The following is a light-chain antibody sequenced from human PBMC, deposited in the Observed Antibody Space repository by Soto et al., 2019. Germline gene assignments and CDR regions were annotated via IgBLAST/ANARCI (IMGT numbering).Light chain of an antibody. CDR3: QQYDSYSYT. J-gene: IGKJ5*01. CDR1: QSISSW. CDR2: DAS. Sequence: DIQMTQSPSTLSASVGDRVTITCRASQSISSWLAWYQQKPGKAPKLLIYDASSLESGAPSRFSGSGSGTEFTLTISSLQPDDFATYYCQQYDSYSYTFGQGTRPEIK. V-gene: IGKV1-5*01.